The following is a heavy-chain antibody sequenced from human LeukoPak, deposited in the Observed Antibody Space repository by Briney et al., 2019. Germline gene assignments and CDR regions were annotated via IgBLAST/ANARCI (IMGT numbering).Heavy chain of an antibody. CDR1: GYTFTSFY. V-gene: IGHV1-46*01. CDR3: ASLITPSRGSGWYGYFDL. J-gene: IGHJ2*01. D-gene: IGHD6-19*01. Sequence: GASVKVSCKASGYTFTSFYMHWLRQAPGQGLEWMGIINPSGGSTSYAQKFQGRVTITADKSTSTAYMELSSLRSEDTAVYYCASLITPSRGSGWYGYFDLWGRGTLVTVSS. CDR2: INPSGGST.